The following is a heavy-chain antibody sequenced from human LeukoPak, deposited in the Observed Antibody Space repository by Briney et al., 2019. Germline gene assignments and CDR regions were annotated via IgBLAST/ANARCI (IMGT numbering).Heavy chain of an antibody. CDR3: ATLSVTDAFDI. CDR1: GYTFTIYG. J-gene: IGHJ3*02. V-gene: IGHV1-18*01. Sequence: ASVKLSCKASGYTFTIYGISWVRQPPGPGLEWMGWISAYNGNTNYAQKLQGRGTMTTYTSTSTAYMELRSLRSDDTAVYYCATLSVTDAFDIWGQETMVTVSS. D-gene: IGHD2-21*02. CDR2: ISAYNGNT.